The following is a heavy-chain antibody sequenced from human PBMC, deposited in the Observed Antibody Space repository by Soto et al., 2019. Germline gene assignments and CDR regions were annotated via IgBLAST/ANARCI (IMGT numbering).Heavy chain of an antibody. J-gene: IGHJ4*02. V-gene: IGHV3-23*01. CDR2: ISGSGGST. CDR3: AKVDYYDRSGFSVY. Sequence: GSLRLSCAASGFTFSSYAMSWVRQAPGKGLEWVSAISGSGGSTYYADSVKGRFTISRDNSKNTLYLQMNSLRAEDTAVYYCAKVDYYDRSGFSVYWCPGTLVTVLS. D-gene: IGHD3-22*01. CDR1: GFTFSSYA.